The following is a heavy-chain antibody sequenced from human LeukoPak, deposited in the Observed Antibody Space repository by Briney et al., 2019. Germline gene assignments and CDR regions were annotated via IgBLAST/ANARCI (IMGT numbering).Heavy chain of an antibody. CDR3: ARADDYGTNDAFDI. D-gene: IGHD4-17*01. CDR1: GYTFTSYA. CDR2: INAGNGNT. J-gene: IGHJ3*02. V-gene: IGHV1-3*03. Sequence: ASVKVSCKASGYTFTSYAMHWVRQAPGQRLEWMGWINAGNGNTKYSQEFQGRVTITRDTSASTAYMELSSLRSEDMAVYYCARADDYGTNDAFDIWGQGTMVTVSS.